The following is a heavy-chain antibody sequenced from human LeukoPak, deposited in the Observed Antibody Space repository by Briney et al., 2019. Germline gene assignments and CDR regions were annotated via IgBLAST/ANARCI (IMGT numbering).Heavy chain of an antibody. Sequence: GRSLRLSCAASGFTFSSYAMHWVRQAPGKGLEWVAVISYDGSNKYYADSVKGRFTISRDNSKNTLYLQMNSLRAEDTAVYYCAREVSPAAPSPFDYWGQGTPVTVSS. CDR2: ISYDGSNK. CDR1: GFTFSSYA. D-gene: IGHD2-2*01. J-gene: IGHJ4*02. V-gene: IGHV3-30-3*01. CDR3: AREVSPAAPSPFDY.